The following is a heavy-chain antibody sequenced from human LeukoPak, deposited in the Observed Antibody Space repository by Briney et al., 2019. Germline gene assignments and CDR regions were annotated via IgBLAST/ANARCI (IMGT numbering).Heavy chain of an antibody. Sequence: GGSLRLSCAASGFTFSSYAMSWVRQAPGKGPEWVSFISGNGGRTDYAESVKGRFTISRDNSKNTLYLQMNSLRDEDTAAYYCARDPNGDYVGTFDMWGRGTMVTVSS. CDR2: ISGNGGRT. V-gene: IGHV3-23*01. D-gene: IGHD4-17*01. J-gene: IGHJ3*02. CDR3: ARDPNGDYVGTFDM. CDR1: GFTFSSYA.